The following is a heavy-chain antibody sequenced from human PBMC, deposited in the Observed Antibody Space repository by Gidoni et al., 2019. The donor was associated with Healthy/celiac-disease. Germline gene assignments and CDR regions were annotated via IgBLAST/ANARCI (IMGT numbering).Heavy chain of an antibody. Sequence: QITLKESGPTLVKPTQTLTLTCTFSGFSLSTSGVGVSCIRQPPGKALDRLALIYWDDDKRYSPSLKSRLTITKDTSKNQVVLTMTNMDPVDTATYYCAHLAPRRRSLDYYYGMDVWGQGTTVTVSS. J-gene: IGHJ6*02. CDR3: AHLAPRRRSLDYYYGMDV. V-gene: IGHV2-5*02. CDR1: GFSLSTSGVG. CDR2: IYWDDDK.